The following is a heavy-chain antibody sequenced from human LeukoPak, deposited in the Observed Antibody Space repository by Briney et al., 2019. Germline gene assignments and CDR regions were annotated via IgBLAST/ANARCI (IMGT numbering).Heavy chain of an antibody. J-gene: IGHJ3*02. V-gene: IGHV3-30*04. Sequence: HPGRSLRLSCAASGFTFSSYAMHWVRQAPGKGLEWVAVISYDGSNKYYADSVKGRFTISRDNSKNTLYLQMNSLRAEDTAVYYCARGPLRFLEWLSWFGAFDIWGQGTMVTVSS. CDR2: ISYDGSNK. CDR1: GFTFSSYA. CDR3: ARGPLRFLEWLSWFGAFDI. D-gene: IGHD3-3*01.